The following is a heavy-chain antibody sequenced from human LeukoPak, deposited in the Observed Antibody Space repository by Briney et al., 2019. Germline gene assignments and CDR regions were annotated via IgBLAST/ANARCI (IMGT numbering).Heavy chain of an antibody. CDR2: IHPTSGLT. J-gene: IGHJ4*02. CDR1: GYSFTSYY. Sequence: ASVNISCKASGYSFTSYYTHLVRQAPGQGLEWMGMIHPTSGLTSYAEKFQGRLTMSRDMSTSTVYLDLSSLRSQDTAVYYCAREAVDCSGGSCYWIVFDYWGQGTLVTVSS. CDR3: AREAVDCSGGSCYWIVFDY. V-gene: IGHV1-46*01. D-gene: IGHD2-15*01.